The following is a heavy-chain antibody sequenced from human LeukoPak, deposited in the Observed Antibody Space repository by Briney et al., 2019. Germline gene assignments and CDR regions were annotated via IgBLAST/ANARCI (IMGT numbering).Heavy chain of an antibody. D-gene: IGHD3-22*01. J-gene: IGHJ3*02. CDR3: ASGDYYDSSGGARDAFDI. Sequence: GASVKVSCKASGYTFTSYYMHWVRQAPGQGLEWMGIINPSGGSTSYAQKFQGRVTMTRDMSTSTVYMELSSLRSEDTAVYYCASGDYYDSSGGARDAFDIWGQGTMVTVSS. V-gene: IGHV1-46*01. CDR1: GYTFTSYY. CDR2: INPSGGST.